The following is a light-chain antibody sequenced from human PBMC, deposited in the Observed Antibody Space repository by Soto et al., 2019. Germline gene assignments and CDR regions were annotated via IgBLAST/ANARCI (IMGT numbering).Light chain of an antibody. CDR1: QTISSW. CDR2: KAS. J-gene: IGKJ5*01. Sequence: DIQMTQSPSTLSGSVGDRVTITCQASQTISSWLAWYQQKPGTAPRLLIYKASTLKSGVPSRFSGSGSGTECTLTIGSLQPDDVATYYCQQYNSYFITFFQGTRLEIK. V-gene: IGKV1-5*03. CDR3: QQYNSYFIT.